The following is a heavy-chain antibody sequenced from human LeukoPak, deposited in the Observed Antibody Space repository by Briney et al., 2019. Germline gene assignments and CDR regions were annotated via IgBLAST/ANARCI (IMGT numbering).Heavy chain of an antibody. CDR1: GFTFSSYA. CDR3: ASGVLYSRGWYDY. Sequence: SGGSLRLSCAASGFTFSSYAMSWVRQAPGKGLEWVSAISGSGGSTYYADSVKGRFTISRDNSKNTLYLQMNSLRAEDTAVYYGASGVLYSRGWYDYWGQGPLVTVSS. CDR2: ISGSGGST. V-gene: IGHV3-23*01. D-gene: IGHD6-19*01. J-gene: IGHJ4*02.